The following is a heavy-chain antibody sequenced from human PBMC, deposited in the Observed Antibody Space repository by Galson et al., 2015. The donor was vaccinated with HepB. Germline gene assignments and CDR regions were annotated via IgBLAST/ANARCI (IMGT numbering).Heavy chain of an antibody. V-gene: IGHV4-39*02. D-gene: IGHD2-2*01. CDR2: IYYSRST. Sequence: SLTCAVSSGSISSSGYYWVWIRQPPGKGLEWIGNIYYSRSTYYNPSLKSRVTISVDTSKNHLSLKLSSVTAADTAVYYCARRRGDTSMFDPWGQGTLVTVSS. CDR3: ARRRGDTSMFDP. J-gene: IGHJ5*02. CDR1: SGSISSSGYY.